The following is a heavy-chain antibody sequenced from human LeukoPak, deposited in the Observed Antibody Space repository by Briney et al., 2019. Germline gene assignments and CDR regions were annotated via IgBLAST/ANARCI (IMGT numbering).Heavy chain of an antibody. CDR1: GFTFSSYE. Sequence: PGGSLRLSCAASGFTFSSYEMNWVRQAPGKGLEWVSYISSSGSTIYYADSVKGRFTISRDNAKNSLYLQMNSLRAEDTAVYCCARADSSGYYTWGQGTLVTVSS. CDR3: ARADSSGYYT. V-gene: IGHV3-48*03. J-gene: IGHJ5*02. CDR2: ISSSGSTI. D-gene: IGHD3-22*01.